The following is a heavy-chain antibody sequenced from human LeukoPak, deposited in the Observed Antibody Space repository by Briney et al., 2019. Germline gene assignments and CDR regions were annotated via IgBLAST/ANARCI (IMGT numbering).Heavy chain of an antibody. CDR1: GGSISSSSYY. Sequence: SETLALTCSVSGGSISSSSYYWGWIRQSPGKGLEWIGSMYYRGTTYENSSLKSRLTLSIDTSNNQFSLKLTSVTAADTAVYFCAREYSRSVVAGSRPDLWSQGLLVTVSS. J-gene: IGHJ4*02. D-gene: IGHD2-21*01. CDR2: MYYRGTT. CDR3: AREYSRSVVAGSRPDL. V-gene: IGHV4-39*02.